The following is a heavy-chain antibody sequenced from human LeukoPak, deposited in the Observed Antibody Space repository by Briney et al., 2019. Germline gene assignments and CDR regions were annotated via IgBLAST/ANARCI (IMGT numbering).Heavy chain of an antibody. CDR2: IMRKSGYL. J-gene: IGHJ4*02. CDR1: GFTFSSYT. CDR3: ARDRGIVVTAAIRSDRVDY. Sequence: GGSLRLSCAASGFTFSSYTMNWVRQAPGKGLEWVSSIMRKSGYLYYADSVKGRFTISRDNAKNSLYLQMNSLRAEDTAVYYGARDRGIVVTAAIRSDRVDYWGQGTLVTVSS. D-gene: IGHD2-2*02. V-gene: IGHV3-21*04.